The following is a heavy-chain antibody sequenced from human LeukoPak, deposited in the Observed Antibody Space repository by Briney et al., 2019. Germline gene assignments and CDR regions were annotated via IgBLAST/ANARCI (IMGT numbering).Heavy chain of an antibody. D-gene: IGHD3-22*01. Sequence: PGGSLRLSCAASGFTFSDYYMSWIRQAPGKGLEWVSYISSSSSYTNYADSVKGRFTISRDNAKNSLYLQMNSLRAEDTAVYYCARAQDYDSSGYVDAFDMWGQGTMVTVSS. V-gene: IGHV3-11*05. CDR3: ARAQDYDSSGYVDAFDM. CDR2: ISSSSSYT. J-gene: IGHJ3*02. CDR1: GFTFSDYY.